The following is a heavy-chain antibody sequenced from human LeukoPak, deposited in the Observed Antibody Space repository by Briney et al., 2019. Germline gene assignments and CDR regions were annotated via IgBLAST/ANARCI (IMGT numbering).Heavy chain of an antibody. Sequence: SVKVSCKASGGTFSSYAISWVRQAPGQGLEWMGGIIPIFGTANYAQKFQGRVTITADKSTSTAYMELSSLRSEDTAVYYCARDPPLVDTAMVSEDYWGQGTLVTVSS. J-gene: IGHJ4*02. D-gene: IGHD5-18*01. CDR2: IIPIFGTA. V-gene: IGHV1-69*06. CDR1: GGTFSSYA. CDR3: ARDPPLVDTAMVSEDY.